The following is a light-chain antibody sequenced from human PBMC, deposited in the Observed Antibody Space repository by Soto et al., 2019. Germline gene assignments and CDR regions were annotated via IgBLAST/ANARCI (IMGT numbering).Light chain of an antibody. CDR3: SSYISSSTSVV. CDR2: DVS. J-gene: IGLJ2*01. CDR1: SRDVGSYNY. V-gene: IGLV2-14*01. Sequence: QSALTQPASVSGSPGQSITISCAGTSRDVGSYNYVSWYQQHPGKAPKLMIYDVSNRPSGVSDRFSGSKSGNTASLTISGLQAEDEADYYCSSYISSSTSVVFGGGTQLTVL.